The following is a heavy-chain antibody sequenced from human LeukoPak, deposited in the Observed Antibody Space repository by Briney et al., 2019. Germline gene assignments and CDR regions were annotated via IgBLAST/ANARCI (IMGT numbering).Heavy chain of an antibody. Sequence: GASVKVSCKASGYTFTGYYMHWVRQAPGQGLEWMGWINPNSGGTNYAQKFQGRVTMTRDTSISTAYMELSRLRSDDTAVYYCAGTMVRGVITYFDYWGQGTLVTVSS. D-gene: IGHD3-10*01. CDR1: GYTFTGYY. CDR2: INPNSGGT. CDR3: AGTMVRGVITYFDY. V-gene: IGHV1-2*02. J-gene: IGHJ4*02.